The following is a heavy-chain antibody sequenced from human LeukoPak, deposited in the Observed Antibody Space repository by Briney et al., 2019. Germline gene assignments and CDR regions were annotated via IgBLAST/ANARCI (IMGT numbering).Heavy chain of an antibody. CDR3: AVRDSGSYYDYFDY. CDR1: GYTFTSNG. V-gene: IGHV1-18*01. CDR2: ISAYNGNT. D-gene: IGHD1-26*01. Sequence: ASVKVSCKASGYTFTSNGISWVRQAPGQGLEWMGWISAYNGNTNYAQKLQGRVTMTTDTSTSTAYMELRSLRSDDTAVYYCAVRDSGSYYDYFDYWGQGTLVTVSS. J-gene: IGHJ4*02.